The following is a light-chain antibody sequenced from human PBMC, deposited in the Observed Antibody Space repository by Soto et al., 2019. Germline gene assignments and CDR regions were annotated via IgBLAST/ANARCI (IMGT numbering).Light chain of an antibody. J-gene: IGKJ4*01. CDR1: QSVGNY. Sequence: EIVLTQSPATLSLSPGERATLSCRASQSVGNYLAWYQQTPGQPPRLLIYDASNRATGIPARFSGSGSGTDFTLTISSLEPEDFAVYYCQLRSNWPALTFGGGTKVEI. V-gene: IGKV3-11*01. CDR3: QLRSNWPALT. CDR2: DAS.